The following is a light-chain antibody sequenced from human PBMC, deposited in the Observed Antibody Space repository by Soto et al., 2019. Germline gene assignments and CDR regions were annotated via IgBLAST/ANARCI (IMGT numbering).Light chain of an antibody. Sequence: QSALTQPPSASGSPGQSVTISCTGTSSDVGGYNYVSWYQQHPGKAPKLMIFEVSKRPSGVPDRFSGSKFGNTASLTVFGLQAEDEADYYCASYGGNNNVLFGGGTKVTVL. CDR3: ASYGGNNNVL. CDR1: SSDVGGYNY. J-gene: IGLJ2*01. V-gene: IGLV2-8*01. CDR2: EVS.